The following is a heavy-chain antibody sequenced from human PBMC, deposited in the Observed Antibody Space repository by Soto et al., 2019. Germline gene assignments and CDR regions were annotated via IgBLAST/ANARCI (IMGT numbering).Heavy chain of an antibody. Sequence: LEIHADTKTVSGVYIIGYYWRWISQQTGKGQECTGYIYYRGSTNYNPSLKSRVTISVDTSKNQFSLKLSSVTSADTAVYYCVSGSGYYDSSVSPPNFDYRVQGTLVPVSS. CDR1: GVYIIGYY. CDR2: IYYRGST. CDR3: VSGSGYYDSSVSPPNFDY. D-gene: IGHD3-22*01. V-gene: IGHV4-59*01. J-gene: IGHJ4*02.